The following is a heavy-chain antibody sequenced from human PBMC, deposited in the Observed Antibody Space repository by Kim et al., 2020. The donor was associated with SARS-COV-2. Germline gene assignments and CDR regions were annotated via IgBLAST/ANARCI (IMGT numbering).Heavy chain of an antibody. V-gene: IGHV3-7*01. D-gene: IGHD6-19*01. CDR2: IKQDGSEK. CDR3: ARGSAGYSSGRGY. CDR1: GFIFSSYG. J-gene: IGHJ4*02. Sequence: GGSLRLSCAASGFIFSSYGMSWVRQAPGKGLEWVANIKQDGSEKYYVDSVKGRFTISRDNAKNSLYLQMNSLRAEDTAVYYCARGSAGYSSGRGYWGQGTLVSVSS.